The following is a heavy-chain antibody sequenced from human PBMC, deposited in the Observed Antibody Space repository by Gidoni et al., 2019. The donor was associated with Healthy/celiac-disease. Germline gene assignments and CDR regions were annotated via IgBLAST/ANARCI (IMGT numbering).Heavy chain of an antibody. CDR3: AKGARIVGATWFDY. Sequence: QVQLVESGGGVVQPGRSLRLSCAASGFTFSSYGMHWVRQAPGKGLEWVAVISYEGSNKYYADSVKGRFTISRDNSKNTLYLQMNSLRAEDTAVYYCAKGARIVGATWFDYWGQGTLVTVSS. CDR1: GFTFSSYG. CDR2: ISYEGSNK. V-gene: IGHV3-30*18. J-gene: IGHJ4*02. D-gene: IGHD1-26*01.